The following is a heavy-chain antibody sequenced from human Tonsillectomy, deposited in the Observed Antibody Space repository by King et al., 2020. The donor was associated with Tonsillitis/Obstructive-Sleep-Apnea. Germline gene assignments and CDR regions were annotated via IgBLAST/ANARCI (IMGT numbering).Heavy chain of an antibody. J-gene: IGHJ4*02. CDR1: GFTFTSSS. D-gene: IGHD3-3*01. CDR2: IVVGSGNT. CDR3: AAAAIWSGSYYFDY. Sequence: QLVESGPEVKKPGTSVKVSCKASGFTFTSSSLQWVRQARGQRLEWIGWIVVGSGNTNYAQQFQERVTSTRDMSTSTAYMELSSLRSEDTAVYYCAAAAIWSGSYYFDYWGQGTLVTVSS. V-gene: IGHV1-58*01.